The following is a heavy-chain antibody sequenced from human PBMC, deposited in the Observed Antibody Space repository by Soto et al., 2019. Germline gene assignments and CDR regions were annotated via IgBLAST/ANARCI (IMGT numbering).Heavy chain of an antibody. CDR2: IKEEGSEK. CDR1: GFAFSSYW. D-gene: IGHD3-3*01. Sequence: EVQLVESGGGFVQPGGSLRLSCAASGFAFSSYWMSWVRQAPGKGLEWVANIKEEGSEKYYVDSVKGRFTISRDNAKNSPYLQMNSLRAEDTAVYYCGRASVTGYYDSSGYSSPVDYWGQGTLVTVSS. CDR3: GRASVTGYYDSSGYSSPVDY. V-gene: IGHV3-7*03. J-gene: IGHJ4*02.